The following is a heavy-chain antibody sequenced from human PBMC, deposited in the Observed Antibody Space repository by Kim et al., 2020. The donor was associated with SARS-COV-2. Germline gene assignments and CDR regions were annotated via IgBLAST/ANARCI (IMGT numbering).Heavy chain of an antibody. CDR3: ARAEKGKIVVVIALYYYYYMDV. J-gene: IGHJ6*03. Sequence: ASVKVSCKASGYTFTSYDINWVRQATGQGLEWMGWMNPNSGNTGYAQKFQGRVTMTRNTSISTAYMELRSLRSEDTAVYYCARAEKGKIVVVIALYYYYYMDVWGKGTTVTVSS. CDR1: GYTFTSYD. V-gene: IGHV1-8*01. D-gene: IGHD3-22*01. CDR2: MNPNSGNT.